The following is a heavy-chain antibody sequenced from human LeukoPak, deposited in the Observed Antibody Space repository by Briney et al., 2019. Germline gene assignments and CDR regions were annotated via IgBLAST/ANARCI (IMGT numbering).Heavy chain of an antibody. CDR2: IIPRLGTA. CDR3: ADGLWFGDR. V-gene: IGHV1-69*13. D-gene: IGHD3-10*01. CDR1: GDIFTSHA. J-gene: IGHJ4*02. Sequence: SVKVSCKASGDIFTSHAISWIRQAPDQGLEWMGRIIPRLGTANYARRFHGRVTITADQLTTTAYMELRSLRSDDTAVYYCADGLWFGDRWGQGTLVTVSS.